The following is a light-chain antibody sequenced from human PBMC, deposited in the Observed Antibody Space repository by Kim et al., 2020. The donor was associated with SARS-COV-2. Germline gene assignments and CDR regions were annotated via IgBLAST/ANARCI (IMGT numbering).Light chain of an antibody. J-gene: IGKJ1*01. CDR1: QSFSRW. CDR2: ETS. CDR3: QQYNSLSSST. V-gene: IGKV1-5*03. Sequence: SVGDRVPLPCRASQSFSRWWAWYQQKPGKAPNLLIYETSTLQSGVPSRFSGSGSGTEFTLTISSLQPDDFATYYCQQYNSLSSSTFGQGTKVDIK.